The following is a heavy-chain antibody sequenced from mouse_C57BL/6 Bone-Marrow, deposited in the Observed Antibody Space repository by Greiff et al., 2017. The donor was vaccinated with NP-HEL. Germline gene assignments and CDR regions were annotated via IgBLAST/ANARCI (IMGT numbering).Heavy chain of an antibody. CDR1: GYTFTGYC. D-gene: IGHD1-1*01. Sequence: QVQLQQSGAELMKPGASVKLSCKATGYTFTGYCIEWIKQRPGHGLEWIGEILPGSGSTNYNGKFKGKATFTADTSSNTASMQLSSLTTEDSSIYYCARARSTTVVTLDYWGQGTSVTVSS. CDR2: ILPGSGST. J-gene: IGHJ4*01. CDR3: ARARSTTVVTLDY. V-gene: IGHV1-9*01.